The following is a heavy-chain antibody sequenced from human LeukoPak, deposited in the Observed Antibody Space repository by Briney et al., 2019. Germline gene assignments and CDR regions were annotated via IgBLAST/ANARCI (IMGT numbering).Heavy chain of an antibody. J-gene: IGHJ6*02. CDR3: ARDLPPGFIAARRPQNYYGMDV. CDR2: IIPIFGIA. Sequence: SVKVSCKAPGGTFSSYAISWVRQAPGQGLEWMGRIIPIFGIANYAQKFQGRVTITADKSTSTAYMELSSLRSEDTAVYYCARDLPPGFIAARRPQNYYGMDVWGQGTTVTVSS. V-gene: IGHV1-69*04. D-gene: IGHD6-6*01. CDR1: GGTFSSYA.